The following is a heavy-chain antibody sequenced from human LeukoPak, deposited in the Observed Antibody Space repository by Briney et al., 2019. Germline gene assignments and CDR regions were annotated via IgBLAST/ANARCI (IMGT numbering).Heavy chain of an antibody. CDR1: GGSFSGYY. CDR3: ASQVYYYGSGSYYRELLFDY. D-gene: IGHD3-10*01. Sequence: SETLSLTCAVYGGSFSGYYWSWIRQPPGKGLEWIGEINHSGSTNYNPSLKSRVTISVDTSKNQFSLKLSSVTAADTAVYYCASQVYYYGSGSYYRELLFDYWGQGTLVTVSS. CDR2: INHSGST. V-gene: IGHV4-34*01. J-gene: IGHJ4*02.